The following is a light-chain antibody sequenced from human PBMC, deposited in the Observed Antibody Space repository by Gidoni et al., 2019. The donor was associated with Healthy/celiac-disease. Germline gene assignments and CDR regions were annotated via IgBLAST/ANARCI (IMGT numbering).Light chain of an antibody. CDR2: DAS. CDR1: QSVSSY. J-gene: IGKJ4*01. V-gene: IGKV3-11*01. Sequence: EMVLTQSPSTRSLSPGERATLSCRASQSVSSYLAWYQQKPGQAPRLLIYDASNRATGIPARFSGSGSGTDFTLTISSREPEDFAVYYCQQRSNWPQLTFXGXTKVEIK. CDR3: QQRSNWPQLT.